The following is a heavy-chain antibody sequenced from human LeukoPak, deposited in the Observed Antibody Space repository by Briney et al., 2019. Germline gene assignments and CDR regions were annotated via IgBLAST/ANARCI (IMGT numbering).Heavy chain of an antibody. Sequence: GGSLTLSCAASGFTFSSYWMNWVRQAPGKGLVWVSRIASDGSSTTYADSVKGRFSISRDNAKNTLYLQMNSLRVEDTAVYYCARGRPHGNDYWGQGTLVTVSS. D-gene: IGHD4-23*01. V-gene: IGHV3-74*01. CDR1: GFTFSSYW. CDR2: IASDGSST. CDR3: ARGRPHGNDY. J-gene: IGHJ4*02.